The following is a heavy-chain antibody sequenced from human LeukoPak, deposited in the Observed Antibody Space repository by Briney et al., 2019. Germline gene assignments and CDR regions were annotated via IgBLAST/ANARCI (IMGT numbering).Heavy chain of an antibody. V-gene: IGHV3-48*03. Sequence: WGSLRLSCAASGFTFSSYEMNWVRQAPGKGLEWVSYISSSGSTIYYADSVKGRFTISRDNAKNSLYLQMNSLRAEDTAVYYCARDGPGGYFQHWGQGTLVTVSS. CDR1: GFTFSSYE. CDR3: ARDGPGGYFQH. J-gene: IGHJ1*01. CDR2: ISSSGSTI. D-gene: IGHD3-10*01.